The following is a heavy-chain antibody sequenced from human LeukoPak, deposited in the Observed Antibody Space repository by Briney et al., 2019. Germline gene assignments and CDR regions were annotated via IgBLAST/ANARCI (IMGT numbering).Heavy chain of an antibody. CDR1: GFTFSDYY. D-gene: IGHD6-13*01. CDR3: ARDEGSSWYFDY. Sequence: GGSLRLSCAASGFTFSDYYMTWIRQAPGKGLECISYISSSGTIIYLADSVKGRFTISRDNAKNSLYLQMSSLRAEDTAVYYCARDEGSSWYFDYWGQGTLVTVSS. V-gene: IGHV3-11*04. CDR2: ISSSGTII. J-gene: IGHJ4*02.